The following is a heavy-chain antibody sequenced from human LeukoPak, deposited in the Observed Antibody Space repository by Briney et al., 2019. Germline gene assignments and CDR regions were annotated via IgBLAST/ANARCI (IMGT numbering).Heavy chain of an antibody. J-gene: IGHJ4*02. D-gene: IGHD6-13*01. CDR2: TYYSGST. CDR1: GGSISNNIYY. V-gene: IGHV4-39*07. CDR3: ARTGYSSSYYKFRFDY. Sequence: SETLSLTCSVSGGSISNNIYYWGWIRQPPGKGLEWIGNTYYSGSTYYNPSLKSRDIISVDTSKNQFSLKMSSVTAADTAVYYCARTGYSSSYYKFRFDYWGQGTLVTVSS.